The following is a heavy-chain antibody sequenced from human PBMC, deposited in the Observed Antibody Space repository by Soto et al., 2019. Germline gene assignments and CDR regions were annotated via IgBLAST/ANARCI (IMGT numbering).Heavy chain of an antibody. D-gene: IGHD2-2*01. V-gene: IGHV1-3*01. J-gene: IGHJ6*03. CDR2: VNAGNGNT. CDR3: ARGHLAVVPVASWYYYMDV. Sequence: QVQLVQSGAEVEKPGASVKVSCKASGYSFSNYAVDWVRQAPGQRLEWVGWVNAGNGNTRDSQNFQGRVTVTRDTSGRTAYLELSSLRAEDTAVYYCARGHLAVVPVASWYYYMDVWGKGTTVTVSS. CDR1: GYSFSNYA.